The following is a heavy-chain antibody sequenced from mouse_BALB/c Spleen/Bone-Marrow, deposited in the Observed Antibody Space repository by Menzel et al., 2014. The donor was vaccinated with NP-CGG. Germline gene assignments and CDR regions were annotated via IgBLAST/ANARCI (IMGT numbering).Heavy chain of an antibody. D-gene: IGHD2-3*01. CDR3: ARYDGPAWFAY. Sequence: QVQLQQPGAELVKPGASVKLSCKASGYTFTSYWIHWVKLRPGHGLEWIGEINPSNGRTNYNEKFKNEATLTVDKSSSTAYIQLSSLTSEDSAVYYCARYDGPAWFAYWGQGTLVTVS. J-gene: IGHJ3*01. CDR1: GYTFTSYW. V-gene: IGHV1S81*02. CDR2: INPSNGRT.